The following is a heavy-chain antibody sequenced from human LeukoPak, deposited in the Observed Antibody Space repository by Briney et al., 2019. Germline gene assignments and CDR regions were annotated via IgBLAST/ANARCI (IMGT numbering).Heavy chain of an antibody. CDR2: ISSDGSNK. D-gene: IGHD3-22*01. Sequence: GRSLRLSCAASGSTFSSYGMHWVRQAPGKGLEWVAVISSDGSNKYYADSVKGRFTISRDKFKNTLYLQMNSLRVEDTAVYYCAKVALLGGGYYRREIDYWGQGTLVTVSS. CDR3: AKVALLGGGYYRREIDY. J-gene: IGHJ4*02. V-gene: IGHV3-30*18. CDR1: GSTFSSYG.